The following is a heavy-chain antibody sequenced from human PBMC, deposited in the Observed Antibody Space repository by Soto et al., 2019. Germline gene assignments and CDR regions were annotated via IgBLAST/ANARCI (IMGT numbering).Heavy chain of an antibody. D-gene: IGHD4-17*01. CDR3: ARTYGY. CDR2: INPNGGSV. Sequence: QVQLAQSGAEVKKPGASVKISCTTSGNTFTSYSIHWVRQAPGKGFEWMGMINPNGGSVNYAQRFQDRVTVTRDTSPTTVYMELSGLRSEDTAVYYCARTYGYWGQGTRVTVSS. CDR1: GNTFTSYS. J-gene: IGHJ4*02. V-gene: IGHV1-46*01.